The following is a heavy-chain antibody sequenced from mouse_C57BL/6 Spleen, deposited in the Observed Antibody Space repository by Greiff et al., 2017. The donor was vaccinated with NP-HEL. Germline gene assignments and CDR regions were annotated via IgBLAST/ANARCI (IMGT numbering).Heavy chain of an antibody. V-gene: IGHV1-50*01. D-gene: IGHD4-1*01. CDR3: AKELGRLGDV. Sequence: VQLQQPGAELVKPGASVKLSCKASGYTFTSYWMQWVKQRPGQGLEWIGEIDPSDSYTNYNHKFKGKATLTVDTSSSTAYMQHSSRTAEDAAVYYCAKELGRLGDVWGTGTTVTVSS. J-gene: IGHJ1*03. CDR2: IDPSDSYT. CDR1: GYTFTSYW.